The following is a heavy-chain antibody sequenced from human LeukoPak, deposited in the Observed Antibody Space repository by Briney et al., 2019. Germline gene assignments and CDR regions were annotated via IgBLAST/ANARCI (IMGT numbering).Heavy chain of an antibody. D-gene: IGHD3-10*01. V-gene: IGHV3-74*01. CDR1: GFTFSSYW. CDR2: INSDGSST. J-gene: IGHJ4*02. Sequence: GGSLRLSCAAAGFTFSSYWMHWVRQAPGKGLVWVSRINSDGSSTNYADSVKGRFTISRDNAKNTLHLQMNSLRAEDTAVYYCARGARGSGTASDYWGQGTLVTVSS. CDR3: ARGARGSGTASDY.